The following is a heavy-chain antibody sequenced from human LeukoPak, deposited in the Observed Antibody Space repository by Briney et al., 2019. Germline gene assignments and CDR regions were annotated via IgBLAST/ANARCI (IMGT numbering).Heavy chain of an antibody. CDR3: AGMSSSSWPYFDY. CDR2: ISSSGSTI. J-gene: IGHJ4*02. CDR1: GFTFSDYY. Sequence: GGSLRLSCAASGFTFSDYYMSWIRQAPGKGLEWVSYISSSGSTIYYADSVKGRFTISRDNAKNSLYLQMNSLRAEDTAVYYCAGMSSSSWPYFDYWGQGTLVTVSS. V-gene: IGHV3-11*04. D-gene: IGHD6-6*01.